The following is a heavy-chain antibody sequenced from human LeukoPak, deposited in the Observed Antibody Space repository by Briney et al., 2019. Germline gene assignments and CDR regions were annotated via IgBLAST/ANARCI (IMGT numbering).Heavy chain of an antibody. V-gene: IGHV3-23*01. CDR3: TKVSVVPVVRAEYFQY. CDR1: GFTFSSYA. J-gene: IGHJ1*01. D-gene: IGHD2-2*01. Sequence: GGSLRLSCAASGFTFSSYAMSWVREAAGKGLKWVSTIIDNVDGTYYADSVKGRFTISRDNFYNTVSLQMKSLRDEDTGLYYSTKVSVVPVVRAEYFQYWGQGILVTVSS. CDR2: IIDNVDGT.